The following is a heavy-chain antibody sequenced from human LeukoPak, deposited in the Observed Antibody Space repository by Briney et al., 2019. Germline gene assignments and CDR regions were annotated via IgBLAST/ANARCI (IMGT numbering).Heavy chain of an antibody. V-gene: IGHV3-48*03. CDR3: ARGYNRNDY. Sequence: GGSLRLSCAASGFTFSSYEMNWVRQAPGKGLEWLSYISDSGSTIYYADSVKGRFTISRDNAKNSLYPQMSSLRAEDTAVYYCARGYNRNDYWGQGTLVTVSS. CDR2: ISDSGSTI. D-gene: IGHD1-14*01. J-gene: IGHJ4*02. CDR1: GFTFSSYE.